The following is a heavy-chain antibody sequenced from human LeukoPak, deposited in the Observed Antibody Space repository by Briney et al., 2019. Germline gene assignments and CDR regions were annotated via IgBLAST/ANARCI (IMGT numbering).Heavy chain of an antibody. CDR1: GFTFSSYA. Sequence: PGGSLRLSCAASGFTFSSYAMSWVRQAPGKGLEWVSAISGSGGSTYYADSVKGRFTISRDNSKNTLYLQMNSLRAEDTAVYYCAPLGNRGRGRRHDTGMDVWGQGTTVTVSS. D-gene: IGHD3-9*01. CDR2: ISGSGGST. V-gene: IGHV3-23*01. J-gene: IGHJ6*02. CDR3: APLGNRGRGRRHDTGMDV.